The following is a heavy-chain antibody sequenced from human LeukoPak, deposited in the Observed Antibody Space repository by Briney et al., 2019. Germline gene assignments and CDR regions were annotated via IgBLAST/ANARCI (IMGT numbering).Heavy chain of an antibody. D-gene: IGHD3-16*02. V-gene: IGHV3-30*18. CDR3: AKDRYSDHYFDY. CDR2: ISYDGSNK. CDR1: GFTFSSYG. J-gene: IGHJ4*02. Sequence: GGSLRLSCAASGFTFSSYGMHWVRQAPGKGLEWVAVISYDGSNKYYADSVKGRFTIPRDNSKNTLYLQMNSLRAEDTAVYYCAKDRYSDHYFDYWGQGTLVTVSS.